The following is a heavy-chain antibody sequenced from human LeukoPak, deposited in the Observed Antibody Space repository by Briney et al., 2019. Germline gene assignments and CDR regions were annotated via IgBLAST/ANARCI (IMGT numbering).Heavy chain of an antibody. V-gene: IGHV1-2*02. D-gene: IGHD3-10*01. CDR2: INPNGGGT. CDR3: ARTRYGSQYYFDY. Sequence: ASVKVSCKASGYTFTVYYMHWVRQAPGQGLEWMGWINPNGGGTYYAQKFQHRVTMNRDTSISTAYMELSRLISDDTAVYYCARTRYGSQYYFDYWGQGTLVTVSS. CDR1: GYTFTVYY. J-gene: IGHJ4*02.